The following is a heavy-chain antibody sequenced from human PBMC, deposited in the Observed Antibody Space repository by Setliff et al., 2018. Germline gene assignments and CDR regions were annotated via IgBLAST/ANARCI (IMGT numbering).Heavy chain of an antibody. CDR2: IIPILGIA. J-gene: IGHJ2*01. D-gene: IGHD1-1*01. CDR3: ARSVSTGPTPFYWYFDL. Sequence: ASVKVSCKASGGTFSSYAISWVRQAPGQGLEWIGGIIPILGIANYAQKFQGRVTITADESTSTAYMELSSLRSEDTAVYYCARSVSTGPTPFYWYFDLWGRGTLVTVSS. V-gene: IGHV1-69*10. CDR1: GGTFSSYA.